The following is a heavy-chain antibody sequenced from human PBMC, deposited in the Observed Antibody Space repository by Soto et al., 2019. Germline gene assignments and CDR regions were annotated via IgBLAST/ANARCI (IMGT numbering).Heavy chain of an antibody. V-gene: IGHV4-61*01. CDR1: GDSVSSGSFY. J-gene: IGHJ5*02. Sequence: SETLSLTCAVSGDSVSSGSFYWSWIRQPPGKGLEWIGYTYYSGSTNYNPSLKSRVTISVDTSKNQFSLKLSSVTAADTAVYYCARAYYDFWSGYLNWFDPWGQGTLVTVSS. CDR3: ARAYYDFWSGYLNWFDP. D-gene: IGHD3-3*01. CDR2: TYYSGST.